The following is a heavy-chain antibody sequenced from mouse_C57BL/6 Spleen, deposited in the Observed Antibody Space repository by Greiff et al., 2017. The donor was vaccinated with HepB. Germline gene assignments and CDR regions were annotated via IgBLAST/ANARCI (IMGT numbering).Heavy chain of an antibody. D-gene: IGHD1-1*01. Sequence: EVKVVDSGGGLVKPGGSLKLSCAASGFTFSSYAMSWVRQTPEKRLEWVATISDGGSYTYYPDNVKGRFTISRDNAKNNLYLQMSHLKSEDTAMYYCARDYYGSSDVGGFAYWGQGTLVTVSA. V-gene: IGHV5-4*01. CDR2: ISDGGSYT. CDR3: ARDYYGSSDVGGFAY. J-gene: IGHJ3*01. CDR1: GFTFSSYA.